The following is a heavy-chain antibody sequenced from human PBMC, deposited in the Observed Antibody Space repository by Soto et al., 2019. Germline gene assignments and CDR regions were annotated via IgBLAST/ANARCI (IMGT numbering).Heavy chain of an antibody. CDR3: ARDSTRLSVEWLFNY. V-gene: IGHV1-2*02. J-gene: IGHJ4*02. D-gene: IGHD3-3*01. CDR2: INPNSGDT. CDR1: GYTFTDYY. Sequence: ASVKVSCKASGYTFTDYYMHWVRQAPGQGLEWMGWINPNSGDTNFAQKFQGRVTVTRDTSISTAYMELSRLRSDDTAVYYCARDSTRLSVEWLFNYWGQGTLVTVSS.